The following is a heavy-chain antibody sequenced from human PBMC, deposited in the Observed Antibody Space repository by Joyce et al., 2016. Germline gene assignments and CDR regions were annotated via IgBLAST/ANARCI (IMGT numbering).Heavy chain of an antibody. Sequence: QLQLQESGSGLVKPSQTLSLTCAVSGASVSSGGYSWSWIRQPRGKGLEWIGYIYHNESTYYNPALKSRVTISVDRSKNQFSLKLASVTAADTDVYYCASGFNFKGRSFFDYWGQGALVTVSS. CDR3: ASGFNFKGRSFFDY. J-gene: IGHJ4*02. V-gene: IGHV4-30-2*01. D-gene: IGHD3-10*01. CDR2: IYHNEST. CDR1: GASVSSGGYS.